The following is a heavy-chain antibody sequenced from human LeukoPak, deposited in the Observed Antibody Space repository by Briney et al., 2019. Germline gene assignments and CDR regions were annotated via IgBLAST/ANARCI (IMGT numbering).Heavy chain of an antibody. D-gene: IGHD3-10*01. J-gene: IGHJ4*02. CDR2: ISSSSSYI. V-gene: IGHV3-21*01. CDR3: GSMVREGEDY. CDR1: GFTFSSYG. Sequence: PGRSLRLSCAASGFTFSSYGMHWVRQAPGKGLEWVSSISSSSSYIYYADSVKGRFTISRDNAKNSVYLQMNSLRAEDTAVYYCGSMVREGEDYWGQGTLVTVSS.